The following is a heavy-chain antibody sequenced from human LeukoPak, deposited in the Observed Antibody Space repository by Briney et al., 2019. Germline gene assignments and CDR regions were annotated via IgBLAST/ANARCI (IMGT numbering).Heavy chain of an antibody. D-gene: IGHD3-3*01. CDR3: ARGLEYYDFWSGYCDY. V-gene: IGHV3-30*03. Sequence: GGSLRLSCAASGFPFSSFGIHWVRQAPGKGLEWVATISPDGSGKYYVDSVKGRFTISRDNSKSTVYLQMDSLRAEDAAVYYCARGLEYYDFWSGYCDYWGQGTLVTVSS. J-gene: IGHJ4*02. CDR2: ISPDGSGK. CDR1: GFPFSSFG.